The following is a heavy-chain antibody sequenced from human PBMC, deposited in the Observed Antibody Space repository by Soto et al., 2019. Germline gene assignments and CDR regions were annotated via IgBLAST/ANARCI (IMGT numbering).Heavy chain of an antibody. J-gene: IGHJ4*02. Sequence: PGGSLRLSCAASGFTFSSYDMNWVRQAPGKGLEWVSYISSGSSTIYYADSVKGRFTISRDNVKNSLYLQMNSLRDEDTAMYYCARCYGDYEGDDYLGQGTLVTVSS. CDR1: GFTFSSYD. CDR3: ARCYGDYEGDDY. V-gene: IGHV3-48*02. D-gene: IGHD4-17*01. CDR2: ISSGSSTI.